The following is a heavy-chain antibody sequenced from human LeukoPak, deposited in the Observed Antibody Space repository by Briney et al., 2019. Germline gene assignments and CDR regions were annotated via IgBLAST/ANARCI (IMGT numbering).Heavy chain of an antibody. CDR3: AKDRSPRNYYFDY. CDR2: IRYDGSNK. CDR1: GFTFSSYG. J-gene: IGHJ4*02. Sequence: GGALRLSCAASGFTFSSYGMHWLRQAPGKGLEWVAFIRYDGSNKYYADSVKGRFTISRDNSKNTLYLQMNSLRAEDTAVYYCAKDRSPRNYYFDYWGQGTLVTVSS. D-gene: IGHD1-14*01. V-gene: IGHV3-30*02.